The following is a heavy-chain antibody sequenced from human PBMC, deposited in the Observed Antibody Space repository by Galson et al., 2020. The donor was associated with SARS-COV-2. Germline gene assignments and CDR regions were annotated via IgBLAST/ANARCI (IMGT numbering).Heavy chain of an antibody. V-gene: IGHV4-30-4*01. CDR3: ARESRRGYCSSTSCSRGLD. Sequence: SETLSLTCTVSGGSISSGDSYWSWIRQPPGKGLEWIGYTYSIGSTYSNPSLKSRVTLSVDTSKNQFSLKLSSVTAADTAVYYCARESRRGYCSSTSCSRGLDWGQGTLVTVSS. D-gene: IGHD2-2*01. CDR2: TYSIGST. J-gene: IGHJ4*02. CDR1: GGSISSGDSY.